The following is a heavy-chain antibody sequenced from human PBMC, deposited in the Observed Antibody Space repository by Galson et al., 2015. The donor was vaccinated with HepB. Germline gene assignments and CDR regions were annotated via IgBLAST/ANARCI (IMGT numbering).Heavy chain of an antibody. D-gene: IGHD3-10*01. CDR3: ARDANYYGSGSYYHDY. Sequence: SCKASGYIFTSYYMHWVRQAPGQGLEWMGIINPSGGSTSYAQKFQGRVTMTRDTSTSTVYMELSSLRSEDTAVYYCARDANYYGSGSYYHDYWGQGTLVTVSS. J-gene: IGHJ4*02. CDR2: INPSGGST. CDR1: GYIFTSYY. V-gene: IGHV1-46*03.